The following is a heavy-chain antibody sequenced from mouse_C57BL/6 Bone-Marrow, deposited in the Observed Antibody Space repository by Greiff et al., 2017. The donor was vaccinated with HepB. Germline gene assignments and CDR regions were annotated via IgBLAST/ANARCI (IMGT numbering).Heavy chain of an antibody. Sequence: VQLQQSGPELVKPGASVKISCKASGYSFTGYYMNWVKQSPEKSLEWIGEINPSTGGTTYNQTFKAKATLTVDKSSSTAYMQLKSLTSEDSAVYYCARIIYYGSSYYFDVWGTGTTVTVSS. J-gene: IGHJ1*03. CDR3: ARIIYYGSSYYFDV. V-gene: IGHV1-42*01. CDR2: INPSTGGT. CDR1: GYSFTGYY. D-gene: IGHD1-1*01.